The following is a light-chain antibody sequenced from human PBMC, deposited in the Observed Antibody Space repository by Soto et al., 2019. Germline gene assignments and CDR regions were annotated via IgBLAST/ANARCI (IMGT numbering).Light chain of an antibody. J-gene: IGKJ5*01. Sequence: IQLTQSPSSLSASVGDRVTITCRASQGISTYLAWYQQKPGKAPKLLIFAASTLHSGVPSRFSGSGSGTDFTLTISSLQPEDFAIYYCKQLNSYPITFGQGTRLEIK. CDR2: AAS. CDR1: QGISTY. CDR3: KQLNSYPIT. V-gene: IGKV1-9*01.